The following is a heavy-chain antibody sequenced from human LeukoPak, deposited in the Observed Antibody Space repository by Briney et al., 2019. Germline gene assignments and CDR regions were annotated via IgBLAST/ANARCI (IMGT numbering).Heavy chain of an antibody. Sequence: GGSLRLSCAASGFTFSSYWMHWVRQAPGKGLMWVSRIDTDGSFTSYADSVRGRFTISRDNAKNTLYLQMSSLRAEDTAVYYCIRGTVGAPGNDYWGQGTLVTVSS. J-gene: IGHJ4*02. CDR3: IRGTVGAPGNDY. D-gene: IGHD1-26*01. V-gene: IGHV3-74*01. CDR2: IDTDGSFT. CDR1: GFTFSSYW.